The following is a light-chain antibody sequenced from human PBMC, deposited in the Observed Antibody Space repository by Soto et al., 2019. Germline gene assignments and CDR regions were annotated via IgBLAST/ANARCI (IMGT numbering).Light chain of an antibody. CDR3: QQYYNWPYT. J-gene: IGKJ2*01. CDR2: GAS. CDR1: QSLSGN. Sequence: EIVMTQSPATLSVSPGERATLSCRASQSLSGNLAWYQQKPGQSPSLLIYGASKRATGVPVRFSASGSGADLTLTITSLQSEDFAVYYCQQYYNWPYTFGQGTKLEIK. V-gene: IGKV3-15*01.